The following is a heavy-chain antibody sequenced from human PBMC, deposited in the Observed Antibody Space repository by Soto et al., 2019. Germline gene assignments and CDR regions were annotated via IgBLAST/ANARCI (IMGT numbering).Heavy chain of an antibody. V-gene: IGHV1-3*01. CDR1: GYTFTSYA. CDR2: INAGNGNT. CDR3: ARLSTLYSSSSNWFDP. Sequence: ASVKVSWKASGYTFTSYAMHWVRQAPGQRLEWMGWINAGNGNTKYSQKFQGRVTITRDTSASTAYMELSSLRSEDTAVYYCARLSTLYSSSSNWFDPWGQGTLVTVSS. J-gene: IGHJ5*02. D-gene: IGHD6-6*01.